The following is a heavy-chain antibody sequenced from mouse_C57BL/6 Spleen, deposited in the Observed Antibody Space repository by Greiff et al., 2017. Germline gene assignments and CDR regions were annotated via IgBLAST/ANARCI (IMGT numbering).Heavy chain of an antibody. Sequence: QVQLQQSGAELVRPGSSVKLSCKASGYTFTSYWMHWVKQRPIQGLEWIGNIDPSDSETHYNQKFKDKATLTVDKSSSTAYMQLSSLTSEDSAVYYCARCFYYGNYDYAMDYWGQGTSVTVSS. CDR3: ARCFYYGNYDYAMDY. D-gene: IGHD2-1*01. CDR2: IDPSDSET. V-gene: IGHV1-52*01. J-gene: IGHJ4*01. CDR1: GYTFTSYW.